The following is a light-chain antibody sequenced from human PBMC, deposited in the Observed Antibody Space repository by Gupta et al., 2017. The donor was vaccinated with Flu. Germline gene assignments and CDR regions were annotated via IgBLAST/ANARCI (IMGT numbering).Light chain of an antibody. V-gene: IGLV5-39*01. Sequence: CTLRSGINVVTYRIYWYQQKPGNLHRYLLKYKSDSDNQRGSGVPSRFSGSKDASTNAGLLLISGLQSEDEADYYCAIWYSSTWVFGGGTKLTVL. CDR3: AIWYSSTWV. CDR2: YKSDSDN. J-gene: IGLJ3*02. CDR1: SGINVVTYR.